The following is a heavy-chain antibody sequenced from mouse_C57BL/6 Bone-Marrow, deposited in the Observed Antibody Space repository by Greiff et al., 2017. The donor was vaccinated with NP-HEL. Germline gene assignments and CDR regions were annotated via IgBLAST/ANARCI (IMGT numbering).Heavy chain of an antibody. Sequence: VQLQQSGAELMKPGASVKLSCKATGYTFTGYWIEWVKQRPGHGLEWIGEILPGSGSTNYSEKFKGKATFTADTSSNTAYMQLSSLTTEDSAIYYCARSGDYDGFAYWGQGTLVTVSA. V-gene: IGHV1-9*01. D-gene: IGHD2-4*01. CDR1: GYTFTGYW. CDR3: ARSGDYDGFAY. J-gene: IGHJ3*01. CDR2: ILPGSGST.